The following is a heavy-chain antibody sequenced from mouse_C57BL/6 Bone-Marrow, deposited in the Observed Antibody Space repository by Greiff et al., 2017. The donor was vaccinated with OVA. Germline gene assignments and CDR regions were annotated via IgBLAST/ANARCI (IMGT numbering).Heavy chain of an antibody. V-gene: IGHV1-7*01. CDR1: GYTFTSYW. CDR3: ARVWHYWYFDV. Sequence: VQGVESGAELAKPGASVKLSCKASGYTFTSYWMHWVKQRPGQGLEWIGYINPSSGYTKYNQKFKDKATLTADKSSSTAYMQLSSLTYEDSAVYYCARVWHYWYFDVWGTGTTVTVSS. CDR2: INPSSGYT. J-gene: IGHJ1*03.